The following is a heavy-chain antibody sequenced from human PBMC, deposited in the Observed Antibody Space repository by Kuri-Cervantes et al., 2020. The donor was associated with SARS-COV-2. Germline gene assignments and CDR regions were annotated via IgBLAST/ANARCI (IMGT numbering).Heavy chain of an antibody. CDR2: ISGSGGST. D-gene: IGHD3-9*01. J-gene: IGHJ6*03. Sequence: LSLTCAASGFTFSSYSMNWVRQAPGKGLEWVSAISGSGGSTYYADSVKGRFTISRDNSKNTLYLQMNSLRAEDTAVYYCAKDPIATYYDILTGYYMDVWGKGTTVTVSS. CDR3: AKDPIATYYDILTGYYMDV. CDR1: GFTFSSYS. V-gene: IGHV3-23*01.